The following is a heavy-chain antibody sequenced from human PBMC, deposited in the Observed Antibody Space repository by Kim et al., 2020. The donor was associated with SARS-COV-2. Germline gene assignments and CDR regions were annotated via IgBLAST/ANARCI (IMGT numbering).Heavy chain of an antibody. CDR2: GKT. D-gene: IGHD1-1*01. J-gene: IGHJ4*02. V-gene: IGHV3-49*02. CDR3: TRDLQLGYY. Sequence: GKTEYAASEKGRFTISRDDSKSIAYLQMNSLKTEDTAGYYCTRDLQLGYYWGQGTLVTVSS.